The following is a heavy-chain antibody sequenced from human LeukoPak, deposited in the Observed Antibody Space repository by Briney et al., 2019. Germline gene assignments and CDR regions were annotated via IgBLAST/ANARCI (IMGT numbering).Heavy chain of an antibody. J-gene: IGHJ4*02. CDR2: ISYDGSNK. V-gene: IGHV3-30*18. CDR3: AKDRRYYDSSGLDY. D-gene: IGHD3-22*01. CDR1: GFTFSSYG. Sequence: GGSLRLSCAASGFTFSSYGMHWVRQAPGKGLEWVAVISYDGSNKYYADSVKGRFTISRDNSKNTLYLQMNSLRAEDTAVYYCAKDRRYYDSSGLDYWGQGTLVTVSS.